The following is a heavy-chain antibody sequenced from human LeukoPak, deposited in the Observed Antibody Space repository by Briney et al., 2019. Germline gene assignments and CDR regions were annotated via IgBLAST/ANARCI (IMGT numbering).Heavy chain of an antibody. CDR1: GFTFSSYA. V-gene: IGHV3-23*01. J-gene: IGHJ4*02. Sequence: GGSLRLSCAASGFTFSSYAMSWVRHAPGKGLEWVSAISGSGGSTYYADSVKRRFTISRDNSKNTLYLQMNSLRAEDTVVYYCAKDAPVNIVVVPAANSWGQGTLVTVSS. D-gene: IGHD2-2*01. CDR2: ISGSGGST. CDR3: AKDAPVNIVVVPAANS.